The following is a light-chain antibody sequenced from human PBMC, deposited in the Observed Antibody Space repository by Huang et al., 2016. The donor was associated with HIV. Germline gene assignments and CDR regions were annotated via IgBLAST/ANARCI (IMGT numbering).Light chain of an antibody. Sequence: ELVLTQSPATLSLSPGQRATLSCRASQSVSSYLAWYQQKPGQAPRLIIYDTSNRATVVPARFSGSGSGTDFTLTINRLEPEDFAVYYCQQHSNWPLLGQGTKLEI. CDR2: DTS. J-gene: IGKJ2*01. CDR1: QSVSSY. CDR3: QQHSNWPL. V-gene: IGKV3-11*01.